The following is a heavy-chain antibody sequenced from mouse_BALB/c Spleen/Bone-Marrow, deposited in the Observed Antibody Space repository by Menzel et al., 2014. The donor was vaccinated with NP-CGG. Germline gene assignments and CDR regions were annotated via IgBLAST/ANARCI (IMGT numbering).Heavy chain of an antibody. Sequence: EVKLVESGAELVRPGALVKLSCKASGFNIKDYYMHWVIQRPEQGLEWIGWIDPENGNTIYDPKFQGKASITADTSSNTAYLQLSSLTSEDTAVYYCARRYGSSFGYWGQGTTLTVSS. CDR3: ARRYGSSFGY. D-gene: IGHD1-1*01. CDR1: GFNIKDYY. V-gene: IGHV14-1*02. J-gene: IGHJ2*01. CDR2: IDPENGNT.